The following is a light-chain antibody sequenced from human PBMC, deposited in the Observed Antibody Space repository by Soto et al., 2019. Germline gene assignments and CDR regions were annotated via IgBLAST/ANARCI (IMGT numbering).Light chain of an antibody. V-gene: IGKV1-5*01. CDR3: QQYETFSGR. CDR2: DAS. CDR1: QTISSW. Sequence: IPMTQKPSTLSASVGDRVTITCRASQTISSWLAWYQQKPGKAPKLLIYDASALPRGVPSRFSGSGSGTKFTLTIASLQPDDFATYCCQQYETFSGRFGPGTKADI. J-gene: IGKJ1*01.